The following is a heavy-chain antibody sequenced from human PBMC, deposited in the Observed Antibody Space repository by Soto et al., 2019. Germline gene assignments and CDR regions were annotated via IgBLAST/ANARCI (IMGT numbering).Heavy chain of an antibody. V-gene: IGHV4-30-2*01. J-gene: IGHJ4*02. CDR1: GGSISSGGYS. CDR2: MYHSGST. CDR3: ARGDGGYFDY. Sequence: QLQLQESGSGLVKPSQTLSLTCAVSGGSISSGGYSWSWIRQPPEKGLEWIGYMYHSGSTYYNPSLKSRVTISVDRSKNQFSLKLSSVTAADTAVYYCARGDGGYFDYWGQGTLVTVSS. D-gene: IGHD3-16*01.